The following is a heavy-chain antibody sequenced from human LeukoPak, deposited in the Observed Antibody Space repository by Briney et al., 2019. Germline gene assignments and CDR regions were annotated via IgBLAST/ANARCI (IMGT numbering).Heavy chain of an antibody. D-gene: IGHD2-2*01. J-gene: IGHJ6*03. V-gene: IGHV4-59*12. CDR1: GGSISSYY. Sequence: SETLSLTCTVSGGSISSYYWSWIRQPPGKGLEWIGYIYYSGSTNYNPSLKSRVTISVDTPKNQFSLKLSSVTAADTAVYYCARLTQNIVVVPAAKDYYYYYYMDVWGKGTTVTVSS. CDR2: IYYSGST. CDR3: ARLTQNIVVVPAAKDYYYYYYMDV.